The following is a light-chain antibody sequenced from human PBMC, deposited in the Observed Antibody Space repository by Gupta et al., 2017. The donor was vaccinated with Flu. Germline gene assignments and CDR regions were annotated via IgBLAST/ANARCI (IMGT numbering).Light chain of an antibody. V-gene: IGLV3-21*02. CDR1: NIGSKS. CDR3: QVWDTTTDHVI. Sequence: GQTAKITCGGNNIGSKSVHWYQQKPGRAPVLVVHDDGDRPSGIPERFSDSNSGNTATLTITRVEDGDEADYYCQVWDTTTDHVIFGGGTKLTVL. CDR2: DDG. J-gene: IGLJ2*01.